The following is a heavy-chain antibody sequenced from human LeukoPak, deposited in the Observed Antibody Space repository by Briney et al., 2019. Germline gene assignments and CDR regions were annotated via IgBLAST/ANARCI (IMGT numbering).Heavy chain of an antibody. CDR1: GFTFSSYG. CDR3: ATRYSSRDF. D-gene: IGHD6-13*01. CDR2: IWYDGSNK. J-gene: IGHJ4*02. Sequence: GRSLRLSCAASGFTFSSYGMHWVRQAPGKGLEWVAVIWYDGSNKYYADSVKGRFTISRDNAKNSMYLQMNSLRAEDTAVYYCATRYSSRDFWGQGTLVTVSS. V-gene: IGHV3-33*03.